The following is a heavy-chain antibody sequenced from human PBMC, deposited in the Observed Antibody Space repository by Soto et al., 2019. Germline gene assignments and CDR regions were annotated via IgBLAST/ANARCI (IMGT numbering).Heavy chain of an antibody. Sequence: QVQLVQSGAEVKRPGASVKVSCKASGYTLTSNHMHWVRQAPGQGLEWMGIINPSGGSTSYAQKFQGRVTMTRDTSTSTVYMELSSLRSEDTAVYYCARDNSGAYYGMDVWGQGTTVTVSS. D-gene: IGHD6-19*01. CDR3: ARDNSGAYYGMDV. J-gene: IGHJ6*02. CDR1: GYTLTSNH. CDR2: INPSGGST. V-gene: IGHV1-46*01.